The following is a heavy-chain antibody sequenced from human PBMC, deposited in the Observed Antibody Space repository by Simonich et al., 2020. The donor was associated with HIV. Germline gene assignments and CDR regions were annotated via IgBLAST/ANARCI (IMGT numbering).Heavy chain of an antibody. J-gene: IGHJ4*02. D-gene: IGHD2-21*02. CDR1: GGSFSGYY. CDR2: IFHRGST. V-gene: IGHV4-34*12. Sequence: QVQLQQWGAGLLKPSETLSLTCAVYGGSFSGYYWSWLRQPPGKGLAWIGEIFHRGSTNYTPSLKSRVTISVDTAKNQFSLKLSSVTAADTAVYYCATAYCGGDCSGWTDYWGQGTLVTVSS. CDR3: ATAYCGGDCSGWTDY.